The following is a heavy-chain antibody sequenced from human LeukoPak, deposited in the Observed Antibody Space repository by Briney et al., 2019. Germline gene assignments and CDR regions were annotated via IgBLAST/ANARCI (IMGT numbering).Heavy chain of an antibody. CDR3: ARHSVGASLFDY. CDR1: GGSISSYY. J-gene: IGHJ4*02. CDR2: IYYSGST. Sequence: SETLSPTCTVSGGSISSYYWSWIRQPPGKGLEWIGYIYYSGSTNYNPSLKSRVTISVDTSKNQFSLKLSSVTAADTAVYYCARHSVGASLFDYWGQGTLVTVSS. V-gene: IGHV4-59*08. D-gene: IGHD1-26*01.